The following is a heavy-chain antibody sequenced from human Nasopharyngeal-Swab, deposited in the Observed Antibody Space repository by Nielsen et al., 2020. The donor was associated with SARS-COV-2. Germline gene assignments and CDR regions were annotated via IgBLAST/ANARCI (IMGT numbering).Heavy chain of an antibody. J-gene: IGHJ5*02. CDR3: ARAGHIVVVPAALHSSSSNRPLGT. V-gene: IGHV3-13*01. Sequence: GGSLRLSCAASGFTFSSYDMHWVRQATGKGLEWVSAIGTAGDTYYPGSVKGRFTISRENAKNSLYLQMNSLRAGDTAVYYCARAGHIVVVPAALHSSSSNRPLGTWGQGTLVTVSS. CDR1: GFTFSSYD. D-gene: IGHD2-2*01. CDR2: IGTAGDT.